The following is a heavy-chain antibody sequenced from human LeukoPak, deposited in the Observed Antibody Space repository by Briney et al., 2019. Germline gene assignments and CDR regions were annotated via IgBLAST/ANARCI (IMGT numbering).Heavy chain of an antibody. CDR1: GGSISSGGYS. CDR2: IYHSGST. V-gene: IGHV4-30-2*01. CDR3: ARGRLGYCSGGRCRQFFDY. Sequence: SETLSLTCAVSGGSISSGGYSWSWIRQPPGKGLEWIGYIYHSGSTYYNPSLKSRVTISVDRSKNQFSLKLSSVTAADTAVYYCARGRLGYCSGGRCRQFFDYWGQGTLVTVSS. D-gene: IGHD2-15*01. J-gene: IGHJ4*02.